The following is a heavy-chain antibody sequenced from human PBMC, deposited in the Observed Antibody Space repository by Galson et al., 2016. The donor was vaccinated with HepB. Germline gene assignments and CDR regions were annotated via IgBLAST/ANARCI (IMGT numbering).Heavy chain of an antibody. CDR2: VDNSGDGT. Sequence: SLRLSCAASGFTFRNYGMTWVRQAPGKGLEWVSIVDNSGDGTYYADSVKGRFTISRDSSKNTLYLQMNSLRAEDTAVYYCVKDGPANGWSDFEYWGQGSLVPVSS. V-gene: IGHV3-23*01. D-gene: IGHD6-19*01. CDR1: GFTFRNYG. CDR3: VKDGPANGWSDFEY. J-gene: IGHJ4*02.